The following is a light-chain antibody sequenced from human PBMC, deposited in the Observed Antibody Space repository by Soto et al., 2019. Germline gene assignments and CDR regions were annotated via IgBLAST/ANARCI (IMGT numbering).Light chain of an antibody. Sequence: DIQMTQSPSTLSGSVGARVTTSRRASQTISSWLALYQLKPGKAPKLLIYKASTLKSGAPSRFSGSGSGTEFTLTISSLQPDDFATYYCQHYNSYSEAFGQGTKVDIK. J-gene: IGKJ1*01. CDR3: QHYNSYSEA. CDR1: QTISSW. V-gene: IGKV1-5*03. CDR2: KAS.